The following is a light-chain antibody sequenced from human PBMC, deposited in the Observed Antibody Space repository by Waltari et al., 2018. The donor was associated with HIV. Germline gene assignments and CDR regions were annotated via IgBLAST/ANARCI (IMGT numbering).Light chain of an antibody. CDR3: CSYAGSSTVI. CDR1: SSDVGSYHL. CDR2: EVS. Sequence: QSALTQPASVSGSPGQSIPISCTGTSSDVGSYHLVSWYQQNPDKAPKLMVYEVSKRPSGVSNRFSGSKSGNTASLTIAGLQAEDEAAYYCCSYAGSSTVIFGGGTKLTVL. V-gene: IGLV2-23*02. J-gene: IGLJ2*01.